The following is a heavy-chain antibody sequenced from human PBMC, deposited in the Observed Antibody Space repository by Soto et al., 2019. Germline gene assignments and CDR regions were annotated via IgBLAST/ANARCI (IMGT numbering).Heavy chain of an antibody. Sequence: PGGSLRLSCAASGFTFSSYAMHWVRQAPGKGLEWVAVISYDGSNKYYADSVKGRFTISRDNPENTLYLQMNSLRAEDTAVYYCARDQGPKDYYDSSGYSHPLDYWGQGTLVTVSS. J-gene: IGHJ4*02. V-gene: IGHV3-30-3*01. CDR1: GFTFSSYA. CDR3: ARDQGPKDYYDSSGYSHPLDY. CDR2: ISYDGSNK. D-gene: IGHD3-22*01.